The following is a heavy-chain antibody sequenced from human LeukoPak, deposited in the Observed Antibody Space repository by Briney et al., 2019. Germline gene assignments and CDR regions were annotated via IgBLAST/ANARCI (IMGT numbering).Heavy chain of an antibody. CDR1: GFTFSSYG. D-gene: IGHD3-22*01. CDR2: IWYDGSNK. CDR3: ARDPRYYYDSSGYYSPNHYFDY. J-gene: IGHJ4*02. V-gene: IGHV3-33*08. Sequence: PGRSLRLSCAASGFTFSSYGMHWVRQAPGKGLEWVAVIWYDGSNKYYADSVKGRFTISRDNSKNTLYLQMNSLRAEDTAVYYCARDPRYYYDSSGYYSPNHYFDYWGQGTLVTVSS.